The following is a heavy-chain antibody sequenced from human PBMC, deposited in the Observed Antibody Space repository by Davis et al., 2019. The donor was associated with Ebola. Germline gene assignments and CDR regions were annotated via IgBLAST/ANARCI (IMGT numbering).Heavy chain of an antibody. V-gene: IGHV3-23*01. CDR3: ARSGLSFGVVKYHYGMDV. CDR2: ISGSGGST. D-gene: IGHD3-3*01. Sequence: PGGSLRLSCAASGVTFTTYAMHWVRQAPGKGLEWVSAISGSGGSTYYADSVKGRFTISRDNSKNTLYLQMNSLRAEDTAVYYCARSGLSFGVVKYHYGMDVWGKGTTVTVSS. J-gene: IGHJ6*04. CDR1: GVTFTTYA.